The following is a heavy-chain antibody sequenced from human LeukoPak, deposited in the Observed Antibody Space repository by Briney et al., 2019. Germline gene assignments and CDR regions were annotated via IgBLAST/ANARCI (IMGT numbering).Heavy chain of an antibody. V-gene: IGHV3-48*03. Sequence: GGSLRLSCAASGFTFSSYEMNWVRQAPGKGLEWISYISGSGSTIYYADSVKGRFTISRDNAKNTLYLQMNSLRAEDTAVYYCARHYMTTVTKGAFDIWGQGTMVTVSS. CDR1: GFTFSSYE. CDR3: ARHYMTTVTKGAFDI. J-gene: IGHJ3*02. CDR2: ISGSGSTI. D-gene: IGHD4-17*01.